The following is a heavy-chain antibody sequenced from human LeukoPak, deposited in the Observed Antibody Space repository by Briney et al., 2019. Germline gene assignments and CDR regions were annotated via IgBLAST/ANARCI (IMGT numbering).Heavy chain of an antibody. Sequence: PGGSLRLSCAASGFTFSNYWMQWVRQAPGKGLAWVSHINSDGSHTTYADSVKGRFTISRDNVKNTVYLHMNTLRAEDTAVYHCARDDVVSRTGLGDSWGQGTLVTVSA. CDR2: INSDGSHT. CDR1: GFTFSNYW. D-gene: IGHD5/OR15-5a*01. J-gene: IGHJ4*02. CDR3: ARDDVVSRTGLGDS. V-gene: IGHV3-74*01.